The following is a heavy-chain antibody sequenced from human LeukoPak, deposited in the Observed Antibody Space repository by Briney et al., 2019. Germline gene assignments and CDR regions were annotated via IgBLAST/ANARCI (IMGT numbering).Heavy chain of an antibody. V-gene: IGHV1-18*01. CDR3: ARELPGYQLLPSREVVVAAIDY. CDR1: DYTFTNYG. CDR2: ISAYNGNT. D-gene: IGHD2-15*01. J-gene: IGHJ4*02. Sequence: ASVKVSCKASDYTFTNYGISWVRQAPGQGLEWMGWISAYNGNTYYPQKLQGRVTVTTDTSTSTAYMELRSLRSDDTAVYYCARELPGYQLLPSREVVVAAIDYWGQGTLVTVSS.